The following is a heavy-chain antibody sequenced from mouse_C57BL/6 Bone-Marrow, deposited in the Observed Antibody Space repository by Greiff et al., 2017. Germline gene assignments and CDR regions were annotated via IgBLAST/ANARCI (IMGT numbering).Heavy chain of an antibody. Sequence: EVQLQQSGAELVRPGASVKLSCTASGFNIKDDYMHWVKQRPEQGLEWIGWIDPENGDTEYASKFQGKATITADTSSNTAYLQLSSLTSEDTAVYYCTTCLLLDAWGTGTTVTVSS. V-gene: IGHV14-4*01. CDR3: TTCLLLDA. CDR2: IDPENGDT. CDR1: GFNIKDDY. J-gene: IGHJ1*03. D-gene: IGHD2-10*01.